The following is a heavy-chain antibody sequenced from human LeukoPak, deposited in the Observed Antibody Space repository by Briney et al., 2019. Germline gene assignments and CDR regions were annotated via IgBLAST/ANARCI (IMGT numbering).Heavy chain of an antibody. V-gene: IGHV1-69*05. CDR3: GKKAGDCGGGSCYSIDY. Sequence: GSSVEVSCKAFGGSFSSEAVSWVRQAPGQGLEWMGGIIPIFGTPNYAQKFQGRVTITTDESTSTAYMEVSSLRSEDTAVYYCGKKAGDCGGGSCYSIDYWGQGTLVTVSS. D-gene: IGHD2-15*01. CDR1: GGSFSSEA. CDR2: IIPIFGTP. J-gene: IGHJ4*02.